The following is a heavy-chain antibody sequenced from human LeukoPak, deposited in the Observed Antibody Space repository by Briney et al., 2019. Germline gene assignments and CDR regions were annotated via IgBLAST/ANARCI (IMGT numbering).Heavy chain of an antibody. V-gene: IGHV1-2*02. CDR2: LNPNTGVT. J-gene: IGHJ4*02. CDR1: GYTVTGYY. D-gene: IGHD1-26*01. Sequence: GASVKISCKASGYTVTGYYIHWVRQAPGQGLEWMGWLNPNTGVTNYPQKFQGRVTMTRDTSINTAYMDLSTLRSDDTAVYYCATAPGSYYHFDHWGQGTLVTVSS. CDR3: ATAPGSYYHFDH.